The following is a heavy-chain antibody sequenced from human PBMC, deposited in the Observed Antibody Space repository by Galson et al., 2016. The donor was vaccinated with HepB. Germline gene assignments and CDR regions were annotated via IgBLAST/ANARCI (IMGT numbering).Heavy chain of an antibody. V-gene: IGHV3-74*01. Sequence: SLRLSCAASGFAFSDYWMHWVRQVPGQGPVWVSRINNYGMSTDYADSVKGRFTISRDNARNTLFLQMNSLRVEETAVYYCAGGPTLRYLEWVFDCWGQGNVVSVSS. CDR3: AGGPTLRYLEWVFDC. J-gene: IGHJ5*01. CDR1: GFAFSDYW. D-gene: IGHD3-3*01. CDR2: INNYGMST.